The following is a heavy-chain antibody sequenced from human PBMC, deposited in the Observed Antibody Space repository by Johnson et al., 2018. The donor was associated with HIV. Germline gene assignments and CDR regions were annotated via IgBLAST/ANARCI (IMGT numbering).Heavy chain of an antibody. CDR3: ARGWLGLDAFDI. CDR2: ISYDGSNK. D-gene: IGHD6-19*01. CDR1: GFTFSTYA. J-gene: IGHJ3*02. V-gene: IGHV3-30*04. Sequence: QVQLVESGGGLVQPGRSLRLSCAASGFTFSTYAMHWVRQTPGKGLEWVAIISYDGSNKYYADSVKGRFTISRDNAKNSLYLQMNSLGVEDTALYYCARGWLGLDAFDIWGQWTMVTVSS.